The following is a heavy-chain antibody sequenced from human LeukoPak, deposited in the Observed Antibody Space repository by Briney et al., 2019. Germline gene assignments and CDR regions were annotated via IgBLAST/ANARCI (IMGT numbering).Heavy chain of an antibody. CDR3: ARVGSHSGSLSLIRRNYKYYYYMDV. CDR2: IKQDGSEK. V-gene: IGHV3-7*01. CDR1: GFTFSSYA. Sequence: GGSLRLSCAASGFTFSSYAMHWVRQAPGKGLEWVANIKQDGSEKYYVDSVKGRFTVSRDNAKKSLYLQMNSLSAEDTAVYYCARVGSHSGSLSLIRRNYKYYYYMDVWGKGTTVTISS. J-gene: IGHJ6*03. D-gene: IGHD3-10*01.